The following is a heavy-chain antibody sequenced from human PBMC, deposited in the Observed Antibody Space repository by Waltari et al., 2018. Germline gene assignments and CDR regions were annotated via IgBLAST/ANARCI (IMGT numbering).Heavy chain of an antibody. CDR3: ARQGFDCSGGSCHFDY. CDR1: GYSFTSDW. J-gene: IGHJ4*02. D-gene: IGHD2-15*01. V-gene: IGHV5-51*01. Sequence: EVQLVQSGAEVKKPGESLKISCKGSGYSFTSDWIGWVRQMPGKGLEWMGIIYPGDSDTRYRPSFQGQVTISADKSISTAYLQWSSLKASDTAMYYCARQGFDCSGGSCHFDYWGQGTLVTVSS. CDR2: IYPGDSDT.